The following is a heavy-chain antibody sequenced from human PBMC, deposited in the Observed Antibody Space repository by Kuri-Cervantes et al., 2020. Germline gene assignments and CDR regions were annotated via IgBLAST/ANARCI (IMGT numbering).Heavy chain of an antibody. D-gene: IGHD5-18*01. CDR1: GFTFSTYW. J-gene: IGHJ4*02. CDR3: AREGIQVWSGNTEFDY. CDR2: IKQDGSEK. Sequence: LSLTCAASGFTFSTYWMTWVRQAPGKGLEWVANIKQDGSEKYYVDSVKGRFTISRDNAKNSLYLQLNSLRAEDTAVYYCAREGIQVWSGNTEFDYWGQGTLVTVSS. V-gene: IGHV3-7*01.